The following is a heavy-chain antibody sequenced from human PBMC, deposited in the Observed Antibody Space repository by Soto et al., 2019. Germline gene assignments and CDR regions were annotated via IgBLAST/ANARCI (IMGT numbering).Heavy chain of an antibody. J-gene: IGHJ4*02. CDR2: ISAHNDNT. CDR3: ARARYGDY. D-gene: IGHD1-1*01. V-gene: IGHV1-18*01. CDR1: GYTFTTYG. Sequence: ASVKVSCKGSGYTFTTYGITWVRQAPGQGLEWMGWISAHNDNTNYAQKVQGRVTVTRDTSTSTAYMELRNLSSDDTAVYYCARARYGDYWGTGAPVTVSS.